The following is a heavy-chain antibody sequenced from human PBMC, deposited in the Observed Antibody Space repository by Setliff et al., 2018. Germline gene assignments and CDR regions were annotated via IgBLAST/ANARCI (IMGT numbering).Heavy chain of an antibody. Sequence: SETLSLTCAASGGSFSYYYWTWIRQSPGKGLEWIGEINHTGTTKYNPSLKSRVTISVDTSKNQFSLKLSSVTDADTAVYYCATKGHQLVRFQWFDPWGQGTLVTVSS. V-gene: IGHV4-34*01. CDR2: INHTGTT. CDR3: ATKGHQLVRFQWFDP. J-gene: IGHJ5*02. CDR1: GGSFSYYY. D-gene: IGHD6-13*01.